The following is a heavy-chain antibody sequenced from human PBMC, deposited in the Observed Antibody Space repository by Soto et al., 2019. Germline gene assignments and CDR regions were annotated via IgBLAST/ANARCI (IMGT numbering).Heavy chain of an antibody. CDR2: IYYTGST. Sequence: QVHLQESGPGLVKPSETLSLTCTVSGGSINNHYWSWIRQPPGRGLEWIGYIYYTGSTNYNPSLKSRVTMSVDTSKNHFSLNLTSLTAADTAIYYCARANWYSEYWGQGTLVTVSS. D-gene: IGHD7-27*01. CDR1: GGSINNHY. CDR3: ARANWYSEY. V-gene: IGHV4-59*11. J-gene: IGHJ4*02.